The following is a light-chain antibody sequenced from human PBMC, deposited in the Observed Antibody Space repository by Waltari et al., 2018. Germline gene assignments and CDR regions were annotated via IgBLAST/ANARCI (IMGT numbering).Light chain of an antibody. Sequence: QSALTQPPSASGSPGQSATIACTGTSSDVGGYDYVSWYQHHPGKVPKILIYEVNKRPSGVPDRFSGSKSGNTASLTVSGLQAEDEADYYCSSYVVNNYVVFGRGTKLTVL. J-gene: IGLJ2*01. V-gene: IGLV2-8*01. CDR1: SSDVGGYDY. CDR3: SSYVVNNYVV. CDR2: EVN.